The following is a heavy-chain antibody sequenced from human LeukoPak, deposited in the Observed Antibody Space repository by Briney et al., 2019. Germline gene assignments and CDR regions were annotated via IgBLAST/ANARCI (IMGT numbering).Heavy chain of an antibody. D-gene: IGHD6-13*01. Sequence: GGSLRLSCAASGFTFSSYAMSWVRQAPGKGLEWVSAISGSGGSTYYADSVKGRFTISRDNSKNTLYLQMNSLRAEDTAVYYCARGQQLVIRAYYFDYWGQGTLVTVSS. CDR3: ARGQQLVIRAYYFDY. CDR1: GFTFSSYA. CDR2: ISGSGGST. J-gene: IGHJ4*02. V-gene: IGHV3-23*01.